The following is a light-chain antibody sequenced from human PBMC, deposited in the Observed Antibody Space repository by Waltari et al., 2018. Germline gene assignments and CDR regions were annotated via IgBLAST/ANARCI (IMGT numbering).Light chain of an antibody. Sequence: QTVVTQEPSFSVSPGGTVTLTCALSSGSVPSSHYPSWYQQTPGQAPGQLTYNTTLRSSGVPDRVSVSILGNKAALTITGAEADDVSDYYCMLYMHNGMWVCGGGTKLTVL. CDR2: NTT. CDR3: MLYMHNGMWV. CDR1: SGSVPSSHY. V-gene: IGLV8-61*01. J-gene: IGLJ3*02.